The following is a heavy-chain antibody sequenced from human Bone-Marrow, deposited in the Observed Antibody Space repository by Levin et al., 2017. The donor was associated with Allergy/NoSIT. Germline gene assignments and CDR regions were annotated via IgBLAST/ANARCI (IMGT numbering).Heavy chain of an antibody. CDR2: IYYSGST. V-gene: IGHV4-39*07. CDR3: AGGYSYSYYYYGMDV. J-gene: IGHJ6*02. CDR1: GGSISSSSYY. D-gene: IGHD5-18*01. Sequence: SETLSLTCTVSGGSISSSSYYWGWIRQPPGKGLEWIGSIYYSGSTYYNPSLKSRVTISVDTSKNQFSLKLSSVTAADTAVYYCAGGYSYSYYYYGMDVWGQGTTVTVSS.